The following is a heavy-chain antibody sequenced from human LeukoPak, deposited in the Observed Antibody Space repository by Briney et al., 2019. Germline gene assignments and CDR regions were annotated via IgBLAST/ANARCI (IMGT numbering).Heavy chain of an antibody. J-gene: IGHJ3*02. CDR2: IWNDGSNK. D-gene: IGHD1-7*01. Sequence: GGSLRLSCAASGFTFTSYGMHWVRQAPGKGLEWVAVIWNDGSNKYYADSVKGRFTISRDNSKNTLYLQMNSLRVEDMAVYYCARPSGTWGAFDIWGQGTMVAVSS. CDR3: ARPSGTWGAFDI. CDR1: GFTFTSYG. V-gene: IGHV3-33*01.